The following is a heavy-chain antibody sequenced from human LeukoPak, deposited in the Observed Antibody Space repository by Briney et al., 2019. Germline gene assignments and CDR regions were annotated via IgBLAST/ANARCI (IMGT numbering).Heavy chain of an antibody. J-gene: IGHJ6*03. Sequence: GGSLRLSCAASGFTFSSYAMSWVRQAPGKGLEWVSGISGSGGSTYYADSVKGRVTISRDNSKNTLYLQMNSLRAEDTAVYYCAKEGGEWSPTHPYMDVWGKGTTVTVSS. V-gene: IGHV3-23*01. CDR3: AKEGGEWSPTHPYMDV. D-gene: IGHD3-16*01. CDR2: ISGSGGST. CDR1: GFTFSSYA.